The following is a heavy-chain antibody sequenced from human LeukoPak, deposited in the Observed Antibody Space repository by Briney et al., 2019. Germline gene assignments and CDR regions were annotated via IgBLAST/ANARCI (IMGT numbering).Heavy chain of an antibody. CDR1: GYTFTGYY. D-gene: IGHD3-10*01. J-gene: IGHJ4*02. V-gene: IGHV1-2*02. CDR2: INPNSGGT. Sequence: ASVKVSCKASGYTFTGYYMHWVRQAPGQGLEWMVWINPNSGGTNYAQKFQGRVTMTRDKSISTAYMELSRLRSDDTAVYYCARAEPLWFGEFDYWGQGTLVTVSS. CDR3: ARAEPLWFGEFDY.